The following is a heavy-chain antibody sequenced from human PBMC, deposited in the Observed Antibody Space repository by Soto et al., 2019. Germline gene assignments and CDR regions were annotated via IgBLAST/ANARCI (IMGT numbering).Heavy chain of an antibody. CDR2: ISSSSSYI. CDR1: GFTFSSYS. Sequence: WGSLRLSCAASGFTFSSYSMNWVRQAPGKGLEGFSSISSSSSYIYYADSVKGRFTISRDNAKNSLYLQMNSLRAEDTAVYYCARDQQGDYVGLSVYYYGLDVWGQGTTVTVSS. D-gene: IGHD4-17*01. V-gene: IGHV3-21*01. CDR3: ARDQQGDYVGLSVYYYGLDV. J-gene: IGHJ6*02.